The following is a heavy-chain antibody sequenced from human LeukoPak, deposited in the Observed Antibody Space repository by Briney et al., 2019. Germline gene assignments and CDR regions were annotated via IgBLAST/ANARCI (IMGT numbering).Heavy chain of an antibody. CDR1: GYSISSGYY. V-gene: IGHV4-38-2*01. Sequence: PSETLSLTCAVSGYSISSGYYWGWIRQPPGKGLEWIGSIYHSGSTYYNPSLKSRVTISVDTSKNQFSLKLSSVTAADTAVYYCARNGGSGTYYDGSFDYWGQGTLVTVSS. J-gene: IGHJ4*02. D-gene: IGHD1-26*01. CDR2: IYHSGST. CDR3: ARNGGSGTYYDGSFDY.